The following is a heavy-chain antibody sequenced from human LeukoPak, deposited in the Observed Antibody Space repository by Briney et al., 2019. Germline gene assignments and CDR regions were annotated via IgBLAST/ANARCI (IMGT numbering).Heavy chain of an antibody. CDR1: GGSISSYY. CDR3: ARHPPDDFWSGYLQYYFDY. D-gene: IGHD3-3*01. Sequence: SETLSLTCTVSGGSISSYYWSWIRQPPGKGLEWIGYIYYSGSTNYNPSLKSRVTISVDTSKNQFSLKLSSVTAADTAVYYCARHPPDDFWSGYLQYYFDYWGQGTLVTVSS. V-gene: IGHV4-59*08. CDR2: IYYSGST. J-gene: IGHJ4*02.